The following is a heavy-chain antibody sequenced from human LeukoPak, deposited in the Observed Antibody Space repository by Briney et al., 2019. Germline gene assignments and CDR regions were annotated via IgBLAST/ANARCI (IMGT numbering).Heavy chain of an antibody. Sequence: GGSLRLSCAASGFTFSSYGMHWVRQAPGKGLEWVAFIRYDGSNKYYADSVKGRFTISRDNSKNTLYLQMNSLRAEDTAVYYCAKAGLLWFGELPRGHFDYWGQGTLVTVSS. V-gene: IGHV3-30*02. J-gene: IGHJ4*02. CDR2: IRYDGSNK. CDR3: AKAGLLWFGELPRGHFDY. CDR1: GFTFSSYG. D-gene: IGHD3-10*01.